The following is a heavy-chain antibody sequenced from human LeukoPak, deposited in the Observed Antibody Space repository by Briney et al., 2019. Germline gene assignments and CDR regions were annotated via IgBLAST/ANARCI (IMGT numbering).Heavy chain of an antibody. CDR1: GGSISSYY. CDR2: IYTSGST. V-gene: IGHV4-4*07. D-gene: IGHD3-22*01. Sequence: SETLSLTCTVSGGSISSYYWSWIRQPAGKGLEWIGRIYTSGSTNYNPSLKSRVTMSVDTSKNQFSLKLSSVTAADTAVYYCASAYSYYYHSSGYYAPKYFQHWGQGTLVTVSS. J-gene: IGHJ1*01. CDR3: ASAYSYYYHSSGYYAPKYFQH.